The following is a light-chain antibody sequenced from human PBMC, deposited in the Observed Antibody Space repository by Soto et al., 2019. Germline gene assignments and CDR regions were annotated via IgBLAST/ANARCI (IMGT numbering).Light chain of an antibody. J-gene: IGKJ5*01. CDR3: QQRSNWLIT. V-gene: IGKV3-11*01. Sequence: EIVLTQSPATLSLPPGERATLSCRASQSVSSYLAWYQQKHGQAPRLLIYDASNRATGIPARFSGSGSGTDFTLTISSLEPEDFAVYYCQQRSNWLITFGQGTRLEIK. CDR2: DAS. CDR1: QSVSSY.